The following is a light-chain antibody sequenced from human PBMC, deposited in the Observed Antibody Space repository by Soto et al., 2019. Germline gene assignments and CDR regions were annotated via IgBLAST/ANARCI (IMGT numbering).Light chain of an antibody. V-gene: IGLV2-14*03. J-gene: IGLJ1*01. CDR1: HNDIGTYDY. Sequence: QSVLTQPTSVSGSPGQSITISCTGNHNDIGTYDYVSWYQQHPGRAPRLLIYGVTTRPSGISDRFSASKSGLTASLTISGLQAEDEADYYCSAYTTSIALYVFGAGTKVTVL. CDR2: GVT. CDR3: SAYTTSIALYV.